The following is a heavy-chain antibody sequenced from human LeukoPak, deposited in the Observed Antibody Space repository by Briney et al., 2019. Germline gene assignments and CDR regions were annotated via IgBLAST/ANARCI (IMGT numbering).Heavy chain of an antibody. V-gene: IGHV3-15*01. D-gene: IGHD4-23*01. J-gene: IGHJ4*02. CDR3: TTDLESTVAPVDY. CDR1: GFTFSNAW. Sequence: GGSLRLSCAASGFTFSNAWMSWVRQAPGKGLEWVGRIKSKTDGGTTDYAAPVKGRFTISRDDSKNTLYLQMNSLKTEDTAVYYCTTDLESTVAPVDYWGQGTLVTVSS. CDR2: IKSKTDGGTT.